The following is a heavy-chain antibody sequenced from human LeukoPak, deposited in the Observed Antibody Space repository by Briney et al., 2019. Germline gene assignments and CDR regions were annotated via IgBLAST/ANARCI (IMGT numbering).Heavy chain of an antibody. CDR3: ARLSCSSSTCYFPDAFDI. V-gene: IGHV4-4*02. CDR2: IYHSGST. D-gene: IGHD2-2*01. Sequence: SGTLSLTCAVSGGSISSSNWWSWVRQPPGKGLEWIGEIYHSGSTNYNPSLKSRVTISVDKSKNQFSLKLSSVTAADTAVYYCARLSCSSSTCYFPDAFDIWGQGTMVTVSS. CDR1: GGSISSSNW. J-gene: IGHJ3*02.